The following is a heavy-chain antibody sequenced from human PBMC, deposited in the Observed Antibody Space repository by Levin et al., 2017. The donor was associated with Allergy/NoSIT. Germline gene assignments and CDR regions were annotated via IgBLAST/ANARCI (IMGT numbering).Heavy chain of an antibody. V-gene: IGHV4-59*01. D-gene: IGHD6-13*01. Sequence: SGTLSLTCTVSGGSISSYYWSWIRQLPGKGLEWIGYIYYSGSTYYNPSLTSRATISVDTSKNQFSLKLSSVTAADSAVYYCARLSAAALDDWGQGTLVTVSS. CDR3: ARLSAAALDD. CDR1: GGSISSYY. CDR2: IYYSGST. J-gene: IGHJ4*02.